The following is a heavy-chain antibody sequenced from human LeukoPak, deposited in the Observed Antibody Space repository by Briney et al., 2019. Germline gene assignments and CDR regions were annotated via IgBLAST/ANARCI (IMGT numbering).Heavy chain of an antibody. CDR3: AKDRPDSAAAGN. J-gene: IGHJ4*02. D-gene: IGHD6-13*01. Sequence: GGSLRLSYAASGFTFSTHAMSWVRQAPGKGLEWVSGISGSGGSTYYVDSVKGRFTISRDNSKNTLYLQMNSLRAEDTAIYYCAKDRPDSAAAGNWGQGTLVTVSS. CDR1: GFTFSTHA. V-gene: IGHV3-23*01. CDR2: ISGSGGST.